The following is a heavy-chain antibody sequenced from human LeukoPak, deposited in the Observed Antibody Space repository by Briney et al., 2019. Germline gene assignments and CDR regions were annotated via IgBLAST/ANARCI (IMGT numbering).Heavy chain of an antibody. Sequence: SETLSLTCAVSVGSFSGYYWSWIRQPPGKGLEWIGEINHSGSTNYNPSLKSRVTISVDTSKNQFSLKLSSVTAADTALYYCARAPYYDFWSSYPTKLRANWFDPWGQGTLVTVSS. V-gene: IGHV4-34*01. D-gene: IGHD3-3*01. CDR2: INHSGST. CDR1: VGSFSGYY. CDR3: ARAPYYDFWSSYPTKLRANWFDP. J-gene: IGHJ5*02.